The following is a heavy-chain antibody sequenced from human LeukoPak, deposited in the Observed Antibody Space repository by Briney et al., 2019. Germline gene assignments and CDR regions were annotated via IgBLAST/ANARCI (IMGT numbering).Heavy chain of an antibody. J-gene: IGHJ4*02. V-gene: IGHV4-39*07. CDR1: GGSISSSSYY. CDR3: ARAADILTGYLTHDFDY. CDR2: INHSGST. D-gene: IGHD3-9*01. Sequence: SETLSLTCTVSGGSISSSSYYWGWIRQPPGKGLEWIGEINHSGSTNYNPSLKSRVTISVDTSKNQFSLKLSSVTAADTAVYYCARAADILTGYLTHDFDYWGQGTLVTVSS.